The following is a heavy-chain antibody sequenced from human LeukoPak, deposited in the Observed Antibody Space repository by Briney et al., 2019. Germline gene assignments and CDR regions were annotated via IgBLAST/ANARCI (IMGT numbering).Heavy chain of an antibody. D-gene: IGHD3-10*02. CDR3: TRGMLRQPPDY. CDR2: ISDDETYK. CDR1: GFTVSSNY. J-gene: IGHJ4*02. V-gene: IGHV3-30*03. Sequence: GGSLRLSCAASGFTVSSNYMSWVRQAPGKGLEWVTAISDDETYKFYADSVKGRFTISRDNSKNTLYLQMNSLRVEDTAIYYCTRGMLRQPPDYWGQGMLVTVSS.